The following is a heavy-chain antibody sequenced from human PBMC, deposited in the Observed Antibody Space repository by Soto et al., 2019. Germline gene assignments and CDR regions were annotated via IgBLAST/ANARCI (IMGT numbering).Heavy chain of an antibody. CDR1: GGTFSTYA. J-gene: IGHJ6*02. Sequence: QVQLVQSGAEVKKPGSSVKVSCKAPGGTFSTYAINWVRQAPGQGLEWMRGVIPIFGTPKYAQKFQGRVTITADESTSTGYMELRSLRSEDTAVYYCARSQGGSSSLDIYYYYYYGMDVWGQGTTVTVSS. D-gene: IGHD2-15*01. CDR2: VIPIFGTP. CDR3: ARSQGGSSSLDIYYYYYYGMDV. V-gene: IGHV1-69*01.